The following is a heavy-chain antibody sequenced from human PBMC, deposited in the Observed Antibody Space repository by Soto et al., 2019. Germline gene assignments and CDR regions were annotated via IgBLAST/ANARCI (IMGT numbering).Heavy chain of an antibody. CDR2: ISGSGGGT. CDR3: ANQDSGSYYSAPLDY. CDR1: GFTFSSYA. J-gene: IGHJ4*02. D-gene: IGHD3-10*01. V-gene: IGHV3-23*01. Sequence: EVQLLESGGGLVQPGGSLRLSCAASGFTFSSYAMSWVRQTPGKGLEWVSGISGSGGGTYYADSVRGRFTISRDNSKNTLHLPVNSLRAEDTAVYYCANQDSGSYYSAPLDYWGQGILVTVSS.